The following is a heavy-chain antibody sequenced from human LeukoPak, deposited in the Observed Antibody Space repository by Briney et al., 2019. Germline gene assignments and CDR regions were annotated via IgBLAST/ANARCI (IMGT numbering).Heavy chain of an antibody. CDR1: GFTTTCNY. D-gene: IGHD6-13*01. V-gene: IGHV3-66*01. Sequence: GSLRLSCAASGFTTTCNYITWVRQAPGKGLEWVSVIYSGGRTNYADSVKGRFSISRDSSNDTVYLQLNSLRIEDTAVYFCARVPFTSSLGDYFDYWGQGTLVTVSS. J-gene: IGHJ4*02. CDR3: ARVPFTSSLGDYFDY. CDR2: IYSGGRT.